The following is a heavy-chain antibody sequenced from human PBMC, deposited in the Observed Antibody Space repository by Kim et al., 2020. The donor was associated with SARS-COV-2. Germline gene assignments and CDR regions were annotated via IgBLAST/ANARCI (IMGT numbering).Heavy chain of an antibody. V-gene: IGHV1-69*13. CDR1: GGTFSSYA. J-gene: IGHJ4*02. D-gene: IGHD3-22*01. CDR2: IIPIFGTA. CDR3: ARGRDPYYYDSSGYRADY. Sequence: SVKVSCKASGGTFSSYAISWVRQAPGQGLEWMGGIIPIFGTANYAQKFQGRVTITADESTSTAYMELSSLRSEDTAVYYCARGRDPYYYDSSGYRADYWGQGTLVTVSS.